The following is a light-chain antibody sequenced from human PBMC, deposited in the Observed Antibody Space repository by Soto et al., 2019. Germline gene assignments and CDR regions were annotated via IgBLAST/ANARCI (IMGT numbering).Light chain of an antibody. CDR3: QKYGSSPWT. CDR1: QSVSSSY. J-gene: IGKJ1*01. V-gene: IGKV3-20*01. CDR2: GAS. Sequence: EIVLTQSPGTLSLSPGERATLSCRASQSVSSSYLAWYQQKPGQAPRLLIYGASSRATGIPDGFSGSGSGTTFTITISRLEPEDFAVYYCQKYGSSPWTFGQGTKVEIK.